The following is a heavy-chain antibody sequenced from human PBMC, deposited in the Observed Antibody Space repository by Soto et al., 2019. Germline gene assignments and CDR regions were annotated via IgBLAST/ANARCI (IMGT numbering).Heavy chain of an antibody. CDR2: ISGSGGST. Sequence: EVQLLESGGGLVQPGGSLRLSCAASGFTFSSYTMSWVRQAPGKGPEWVSTISGSGGSTYYAYSVTGRFTIYGDNSKKTLLIHVDSLRAEDAAVYYCAKELSVAACWGQGTLVTVSS. V-gene: IGHV3-23*01. J-gene: IGHJ1*01. D-gene: IGHD6-19*01. CDR3: AKELSVAAC. CDR1: GFTFSSYT.